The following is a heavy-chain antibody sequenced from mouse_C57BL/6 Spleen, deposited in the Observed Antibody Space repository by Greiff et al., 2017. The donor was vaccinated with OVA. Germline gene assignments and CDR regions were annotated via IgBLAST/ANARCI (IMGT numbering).Heavy chain of an antibody. J-gene: IGHJ1*03. CDR2: IYPGSGST. CDR3: ARRGTYGNYWYFDV. V-gene: IGHV1-55*01. Sequence: QVQLQQPGAELVKRGASVKMSCKASGYTFTSYWITWVKQRPGQGLEWIGDIYPGSGSTNYNEKFKSKATLTVDTSSSTAYMQLSSLTSEDSAVYYCARRGTYGNYWYFDVWGTGTTVTVSS. D-gene: IGHD2-1*01. CDR1: GYTFTSYW.